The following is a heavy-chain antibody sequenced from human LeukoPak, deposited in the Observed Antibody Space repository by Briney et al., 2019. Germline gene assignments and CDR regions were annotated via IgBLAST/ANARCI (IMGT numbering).Heavy chain of an antibody. J-gene: IGHJ6*02. D-gene: IGHD6-13*01. CDR3: ARGPAAKGYGMDV. CDR2: IYHSGST. CDR1: GGSLSSGGYS. V-gene: IGHV4-30-2*01. Sequence: SETLSLTCAVSGGSLSSGGYSWSWIRQPPGKGLEWIGYIYHSGSTYYNPSLKSRVTISVDRSKNQFSLKLSSVTAADTAVYYCARGPAAKGYGMDVWGQGTTVTVSS.